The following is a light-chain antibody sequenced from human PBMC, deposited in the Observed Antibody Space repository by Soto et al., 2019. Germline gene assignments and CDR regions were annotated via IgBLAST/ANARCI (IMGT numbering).Light chain of an antibody. Sequence: EIVLTQSPGTLSLSPGERATLSCRASQSVSSSYLAWYQQKPGQAPGLLIYGASSRATGIPDRFSGSGSGTAFALTISTLEPEDFAVYYCQQYGSSPTTFGQGNKVDIK. V-gene: IGKV3-20*01. J-gene: IGKJ1*01. CDR3: QQYGSSPTT. CDR1: QSVSSSY. CDR2: GAS.